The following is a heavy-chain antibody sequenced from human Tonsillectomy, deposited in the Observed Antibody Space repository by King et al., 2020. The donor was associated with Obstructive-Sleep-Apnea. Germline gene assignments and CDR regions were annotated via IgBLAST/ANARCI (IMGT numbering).Heavy chain of an antibody. CDR1: GGSISNSNYY. J-gene: IGHJ3*02. CDR2: IYYSGYT. CDR3: ARGRDILTEDAFDI. D-gene: IGHD3-9*01. Sequence: QLQESGPGLVKPSETLSLTCTVSGGSISNSNYYWGWIRQPPGKGLQWIGNIYYSGYTYYNPSLKSRVTISVDTSKNQFSLKPYSVTAADRAVYYCARGRDILTEDAFDIWVQGTMVTVSS. V-gene: IGHV4-39*07.